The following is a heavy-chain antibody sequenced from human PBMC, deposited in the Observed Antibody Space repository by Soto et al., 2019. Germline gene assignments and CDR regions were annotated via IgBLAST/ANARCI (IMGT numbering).Heavy chain of an antibody. CDR2: IGYDGSDK. D-gene: IGHD1-1*01. J-gene: IGHJ6*02. CDR1: GFTFSHYD. CDR3: ARESASGGYANGDYFGMDV. Sequence: QVQLVESGGGVVQTGRSLKLSCAASGFTFSHYDMQWVRQAPGKGLEWVALIGYDGSDKYYADSVKGRFTVSRDNSKNTLHLQMNSLRAEDTAVYFCARESASGGYANGDYFGMDVWGQGTTVTVSS. V-gene: IGHV3-33*08.